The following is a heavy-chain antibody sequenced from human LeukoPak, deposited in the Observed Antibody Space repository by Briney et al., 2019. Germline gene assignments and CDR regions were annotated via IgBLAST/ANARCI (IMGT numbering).Heavy chain of an antibody. D-gene: IGHD3-10*01. J-gene: IGHJ4*02. V-gene: IGHV3-53*01. Sequence: GGSLRLSCAASGFTVNDNHMIWARQAPGKGLEWVSIIHSHGATNYADSVKGRFTISRDNSKNALYLQMNSLRAEDTAVYHCASTSIIRGFDHDQYYWGQGTLVTVSS. CDR3: ASTSIIRGFDHDQYY. CDR1: GFTVNDNH. CDR2: IHSHGAT.